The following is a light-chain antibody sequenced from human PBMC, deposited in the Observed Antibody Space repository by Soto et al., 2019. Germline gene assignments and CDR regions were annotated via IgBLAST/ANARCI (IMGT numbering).Light chain of an antibody. V-gene: IGLV1-44*01. Sequence: QSVPTQPPSASGTPGQRVTISCSGSSSNIGTNTVSWYQHLPGTAPKLLIYNNNQRPSGVPDRFSGSKSGTSASLAISGLQSEDEADYYCAAWDDSLSGHFVFGTGTKLTVL. CDR1: SSNIGTNT. CDR2: NNN. CDR3: AAWDDSLSGHFV. J-gene: IGLJ1*01.